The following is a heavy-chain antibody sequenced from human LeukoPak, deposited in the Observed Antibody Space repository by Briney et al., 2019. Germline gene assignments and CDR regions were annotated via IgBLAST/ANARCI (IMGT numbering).Heavy chain of an antibody. V-gene: IGHV4-59*04. CDR3: ARHPGPTVTNDAFDI. J-gene: IGHJ3*02. CDR1: GGSISSYY. CDR2: IYYSGST. Sequence: SETLSLTCTVSGGSISSYYWSWIRQPPGKGLEWIGYIYYSGSTYYNPSLKSRVTISVDTSKDQFSLKLSSVTAADTAVYYCARHPGPTVTNDAFDIWGQGTMVTISS. D-gene: IGHD4-17*01.